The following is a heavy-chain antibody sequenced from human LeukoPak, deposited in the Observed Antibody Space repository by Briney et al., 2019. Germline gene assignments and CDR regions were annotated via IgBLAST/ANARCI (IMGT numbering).Heavy chain of an antibody. Sequence: GGSLRLSCAASGFMFSTYGMSWVRQAPGKGLEWVSYISSSSSTIYYADSVKGRFTIPRDNAKNSLYLQMNSLRAEDTAVYYCARDRMVRGVSHDYWGQGTLVTVSS. CDR3: ARDRMVRGVSHDY. CDR1: GFMFSTYG. J-gene: IGHJ4*02. CDR2: ISSSSSTI. D-gene: IGHD3-10*01. V-gene: IGHV3-48*01.